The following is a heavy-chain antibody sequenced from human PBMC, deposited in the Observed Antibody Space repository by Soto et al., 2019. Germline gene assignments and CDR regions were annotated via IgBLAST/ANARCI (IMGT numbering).Heavy chain of an antibody. CDR2: IYHSGST. V-gene: IGHV4-4*02. CDR1: GGSISSSNW. D-gene: IGHD6-6*01. CDR3: ARAGIAARQLGYFDY. J-gene: IGHJ4*02. Sequence: PSETLSLTCAVSGGSISSSNWWSWVRQPPGKGLEWIGEIYHSGSTNYNPSLKSRVTISVDKSKNQFSLKLSSVTAADTAVYYCARAGIAARQLGYFDYWGQGTLVTVSS.